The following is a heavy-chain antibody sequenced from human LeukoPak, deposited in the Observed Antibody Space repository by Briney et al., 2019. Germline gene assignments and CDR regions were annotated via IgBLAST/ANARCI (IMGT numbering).Heavy chain of an antibody. Sequence: PGGSLRLSCAASGFTFSNYTMNWVRQAPGKGLEWVSSISSSRSYIFYADSVKGRFTVSRDNAKNSLYLQMNSLRAEDTAVYYCARVWVGSSWSDYWGQGTLVTVSS. V-gene: IGHV3-21*01. J-gene: IGHJ4*02. CDR1: GFTFSNYT. CDR3: ARVWVGSSWSDY. CDR2: ISSSRSYI. D-gene: IGHD6-13*01.